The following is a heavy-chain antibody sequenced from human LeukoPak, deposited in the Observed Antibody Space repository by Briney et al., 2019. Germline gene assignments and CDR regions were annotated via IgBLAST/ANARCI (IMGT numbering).Heavy chain of an antibody. J-gene: IGHJ3*02. D-gene: IGHD3-10*01. CDR2: IYHTGST. CDR1: GYSISSGYY. V-gene: IGHV4-38-2*02. CDR3: ARDVFPSMVRGVTAPLNAFDI. Sequence: PSETLSLTCDVSGYSISSGYYWGWIRQPPGKGPEWIGSIYHTGSTYYNPSLKSRVSISVDTSKNQFSLKVSSVTAADTAVYYCARDVFPSMVRGVTAPLNAFDIWGQGTMVTVSS.